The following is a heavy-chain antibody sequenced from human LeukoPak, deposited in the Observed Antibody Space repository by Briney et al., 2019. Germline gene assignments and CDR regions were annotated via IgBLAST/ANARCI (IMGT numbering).Heavy chain of an antibody. Sequence: TGGSLRLSCVASGFTFSTHGMHWVRQAPGKGLEWVAFIRSDGSIKYHADSVKGRFTISRDNAKNSLYLQMNSLRAEDTAVYYCARDLWDVGYCSSTSCSDWGQGTLVTVSS. V-gene: IGHV3-30*02. J-gene: IGHJ4*02. CDR3: ARDLWDVGYCSSTSCSD. CDR2: IRSDGSIK. D-gene: IGHD2-2*01. CDR1: GFTFSTHG.